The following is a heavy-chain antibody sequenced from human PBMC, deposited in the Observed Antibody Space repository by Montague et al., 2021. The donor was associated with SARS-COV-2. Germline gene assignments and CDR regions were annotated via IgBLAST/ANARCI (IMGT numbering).Heavy chain of an antibody. CDR2: IYYSGST. V-gene: IGHV4-39*01. CDR3: ARLFYSSGWSENDAFDI. D-gene: IGHD6-19*01. CDR1: GGSISSSSYY. J-gene: IGHJ3*02. Sequence: SETLSLTCTVSGGSISSSSYYWGWIRQPPGKGLEWIGSIYYSGSTYYNPSLKSRVTISVDTSKSQFSLKLSSVTAADTAVYYCARLFYSSGWSENDAFDIWGQGTMVTVSS.